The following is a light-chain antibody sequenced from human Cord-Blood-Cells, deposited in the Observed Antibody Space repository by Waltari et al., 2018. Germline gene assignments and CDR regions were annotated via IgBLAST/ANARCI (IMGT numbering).Light chain of an antibody. CDR2: AAS. V-gene: IGKV1-39*01. Sequence: DIQMTQSPSSLSASVGDRVTITCRASQSFSSYLNWYQQKPGKAPKLLIYAASSLQSGVPSRFSGSGSWTDFTLTISSLQPEDFATYYCQQSYSTPDTFGQGTKLEIK. CDR1: QSFSSY. J-gene: IGKJ2*01. CDR3: QQSYSTPDT.